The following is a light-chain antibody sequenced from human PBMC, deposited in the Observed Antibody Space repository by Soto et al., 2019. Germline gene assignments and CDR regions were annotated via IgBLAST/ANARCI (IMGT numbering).Light chain of an antibody. CDR1: QSISNW. V-gene: IGKV1-5*03. Sequence: DIQMTQSPSTLSASVGDRVTITCRASQSISNWLAWYQQKPGKAPNLLIYKASSLQTGVPSRFSGSASGTEFTLTISSLQPVDFASYYCQQYNSFPLTFGGGTKVEIK. CDR2: KAS. J-gene: IGKJ4*01. CDR3: QQYNSFPLT.